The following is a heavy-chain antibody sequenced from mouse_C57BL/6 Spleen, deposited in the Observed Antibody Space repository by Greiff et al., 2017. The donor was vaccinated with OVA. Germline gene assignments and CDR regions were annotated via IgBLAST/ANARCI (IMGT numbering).Heavy chain of an antibody. Sequence: EVQLQQSGPELVKPGASVKISCKASGYSFTGYYMNWVKQSPEKSLEWIGEINPSTGGTTSNQKFKAKATLTVDKSSSTAYMQLKSLTSEDSAVYYCARSYGNLWYFDVWGTGTTVTVSS. J-gene: IGHJ1*03. CDR1: GYSFTGYY. D-gene: IGHD2-1*01. CDR3: ARSYGNLWYFDV. CDR2: INPSTGGT. V-gene: IGHV1-42*01.